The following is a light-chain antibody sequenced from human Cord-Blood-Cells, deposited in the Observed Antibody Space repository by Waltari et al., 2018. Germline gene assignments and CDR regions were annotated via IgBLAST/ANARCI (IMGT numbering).Light chain of an antibody. Sequence: QPVLTQPPPASGTRGQRVTLTCSGSSSNIGSTSVDWYPHLPGTAPKLLIYRNNPRPSGFPDRFSGSKSGTSASLAISGLRSEDEADYYCAAWDDSLSGPVFGGGTKLTVL. J-gene: IGLJ3*02. CDR3: AAWDDSLSGPV. CDR2: RNN. V-gene: IGLV1-47*01. CDR1: SSNIGSTS.